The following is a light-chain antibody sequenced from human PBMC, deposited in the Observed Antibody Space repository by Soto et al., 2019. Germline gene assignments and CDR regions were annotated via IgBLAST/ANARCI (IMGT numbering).Light chain of an antibody. CDR1: QSVSNK. V-gene: IGKV3-15*01. J-gene: IGKJ5*01. CDR3: QQYNTWRSIR. CDR2: DTS. Sequence: GMTQSPATLSVSPGDRAPLSCRASQSVSNKLAWYQHKPGQPPRLLIYDTSTRAAGVPARFTGSGSGTDFTLTISSLQSEDFAVYYCQQYNTWRSIRFGQGTRLEIK.